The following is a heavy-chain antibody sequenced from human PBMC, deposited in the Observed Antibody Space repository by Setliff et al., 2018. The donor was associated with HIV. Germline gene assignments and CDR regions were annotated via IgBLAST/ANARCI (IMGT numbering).Heavy chain of an antibody. Sequence: ASVKVSCKASGYTFINYGITWVRQAPGQGLEWMGWISVDKGDTNYAQKVQGRVTMTTDTSTSTVYMEMRSLRPDDTAVYYCARGGPYYYFDYWGQGALVTVSS. D-gene: IGHD1-26*01. CDR3: ARGGPYYYFDY. V-gene: IGHV1-18*01. CDR1: GYTFINYG. CDR2: ISVDKGDT. J-gene: IGHJ4*02.